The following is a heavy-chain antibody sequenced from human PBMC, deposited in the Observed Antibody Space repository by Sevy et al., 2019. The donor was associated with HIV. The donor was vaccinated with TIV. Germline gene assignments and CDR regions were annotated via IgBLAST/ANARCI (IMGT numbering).Heavy chain of an antibody. CDR3: ARAYCSGGRCYSLAY. CDR1: GYTFTSYR. V-gene: IGHV1-18*01. Sequence: ASVKVSCKVSGYTFTSYRITWVRQAPGQGLESMGWISPHNGDTKYAQKFQGRVTMITDTSTNTAYMELRSLGSDDTAIYYCARAYCSGGRCYSLAYWGQGTLVTVSS. J-gene: IGHJ4*02. CDR2: ISPHNGDT. D-gene: IGHD2-15*01.